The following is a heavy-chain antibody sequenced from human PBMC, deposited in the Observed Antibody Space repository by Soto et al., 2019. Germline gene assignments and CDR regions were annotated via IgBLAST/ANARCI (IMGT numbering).Heavy chain of an antibody. D-gene: IGHD1-7*01. V-gene: IGHV3-30*18. Sequence: QVQLVESGGGVVQPGRSLRLSCAASGFTFSSYGMHWVRQAPGKGLEWVAVISYDGSNKYYADSVKGRFTISRDNSKNTLDLQMNGLRAEDTAVYYCAKGPYNWNYRVDYWGQGTLVTVSS. J-gene: IGHJ4*02. CDR1: GFTFSSYG. CDR2: ISYDGSNK. CDR3: AKGPYNWNYRVDY.